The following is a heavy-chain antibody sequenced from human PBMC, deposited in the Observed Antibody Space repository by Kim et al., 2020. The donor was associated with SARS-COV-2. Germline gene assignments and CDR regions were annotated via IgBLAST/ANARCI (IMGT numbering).Heavy chain of an antibody. CDR2: IYYSGST. CDR1: GGSISSYY. D-gene: IGHD3-22*01. V-gene: IGHV4-59*13. Sequence: ETLSLTCTVSGGSISSYYWSWIRQPPGKGLEWIGYIYYSGSTNYNPSLKSRVTISVDTSKNQFSLKLSSVTAADTAVYYCATFPDRGYYDSNDYWGQGTLVTVSS. CDR3: ATFPDRGYYDSNDY. J-gene: IGHJ4*02.